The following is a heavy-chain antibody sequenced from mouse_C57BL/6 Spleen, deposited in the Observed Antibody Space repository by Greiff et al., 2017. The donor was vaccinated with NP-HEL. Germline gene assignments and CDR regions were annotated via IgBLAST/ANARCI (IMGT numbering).Heavy chain of an antibody. CDR1: GYTFTTYP. CDR3: ARRGVTTRNDYFDY. V-gene: IGHV1-47*01. CDR2: FHPYNDDT. J-gene: IGHJ2*01. Sequence: QVHVKQSGAELVKPGASVKMSCKTSGYTFTTYPIEWMKQNHGKSLEWIGNFHPYNDDTKYNEKFKGKATLTVEKSSSTVYLELSRLTSDDSAVYYCARRGVTTRNDYFDYWGQGTTLTVSS. D-gene: IGHD2-2*01.